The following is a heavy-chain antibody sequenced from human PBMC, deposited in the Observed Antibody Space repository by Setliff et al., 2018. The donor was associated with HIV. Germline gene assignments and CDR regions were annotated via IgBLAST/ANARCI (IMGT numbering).Heavy chain of an antibody. Sequence: SVKVSCKASGYTFTTYAIHWVRQAPGQRLEWMGGIIPIFGKTNYAQNFQGRVTITADESTSTAYMELSSLRSADTAVYYCARELKGVYDSWSSSDPPYYFDNWGQGTLVTVSS. CDR2: IIPIFGKT. V-gene: IGHV1-69*13. J-gene: IGHJ4*02. CDR1: GYTFTTYA. D-gene: IGHD3-3*01. CDR3: ARELKGVYDSWSSSDPPYYFDN.